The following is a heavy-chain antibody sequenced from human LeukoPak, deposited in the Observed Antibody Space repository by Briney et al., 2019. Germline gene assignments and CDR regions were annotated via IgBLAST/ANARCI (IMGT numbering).Heavy chain of an antibody. CDR1: GFTFSSYA. CDR2: IFGSGGSA. Sequence: GGSLRLSCAASGFTFSSYAMYWVRQSPGKGLEWVSGIFGSGGSAHYADSVKGRFTISRDNSQNTVYLQMNSLRAEDTAVYYCGKTTTGYSSGRNPAWPIDYRGQGTLVSVSS. D-gene: IGHD2-15*01. V-gene: IGHV3-23*01. J-gene: IGHJ4*02. CDR3: GKTTTGYSSGRNPAWPIDY.